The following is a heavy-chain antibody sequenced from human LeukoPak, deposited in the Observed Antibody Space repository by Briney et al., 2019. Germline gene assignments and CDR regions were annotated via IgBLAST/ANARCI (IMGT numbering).Heavy chain of an antibody. CDR3: ARHRRWLVPDY. J-gene: IGHJ4*02. D-gene: IGHD6-19*01. CDR1: GDSFSGYY. CDR2: INHRGTT. Sequence: SETPSLTCAVYGDSFSGYYWSWIRQPPGKGLEWIAEINHRGTTHYNPSLKSRVNISADTSKNQFSLHLDSVTAADTAVYYCARHRRWLVPDYWGQGTLVTVSS. V-gene: IGHV4-34*01.